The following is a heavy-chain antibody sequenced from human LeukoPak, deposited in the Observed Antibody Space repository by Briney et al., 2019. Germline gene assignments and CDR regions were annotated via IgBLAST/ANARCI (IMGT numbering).Heavy chain of an antibody. J-gene: IGHJ4*02. CDR3: ARDRSRFLEWLLYRTDYFDY. Sequence: SETLSLTCTVSGDSFSSGSHSWSWIRQPAGKGLEWIGRIYPSGSTNYNPSLKSRVTISVDTSKNQFSLKLSSVTAADTAVYYCARDRSRFLEWLLYRTDYFDYWGQGTLVTVSS. CDR2: IYPSGST. V-gene: IGHV4-61*02. CDR1: GDSFSSGSHS. D-gene: IGHD3-3*01.